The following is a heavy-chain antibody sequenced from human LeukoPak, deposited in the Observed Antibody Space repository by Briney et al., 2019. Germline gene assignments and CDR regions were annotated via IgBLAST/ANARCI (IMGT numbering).Heavy chain of an antibody. CDR3: ARAPLDCSGGSCYSGYFDY. D-gene: IGHD2-15*01. CDR2: IYYSGST. Sequence: SETLSITCTVSGGSISSYYWSWIRQPPGKGLEWIRYIYYSGSTNYNPSLKSRVTISVDTSKNQFSLKLSSVTAADTAVYYCARAPLDCSGGSCYSGYFDYWGQGTLVTVSS. CDR1: GGSISSYY. J-gene: IGHJ4*02. V-gene: IGHV4-59*01.